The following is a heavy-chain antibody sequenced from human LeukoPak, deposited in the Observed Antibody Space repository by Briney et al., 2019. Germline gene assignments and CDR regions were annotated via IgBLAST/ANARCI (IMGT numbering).Heavy chain of an antibody. D-gene: IGHD3-10*01. CDR1: GGSISSSNW. J-gene: IGHJ4*02. Sequence: TLSLTCAVSGGSISSSNWWSWVRQPPGKGLEWIGEIYHSGSTNYNPSLKSRVTISADKSKNQFSLKLSSVTAADTAVYYCARDVWGTMVRGANPYFDYWGQGTLVTVSS. V-gene: IGHV4-4*02. CDR2: IYHSGST. CDR3: ARDVWGTMVRGANPYFDY.